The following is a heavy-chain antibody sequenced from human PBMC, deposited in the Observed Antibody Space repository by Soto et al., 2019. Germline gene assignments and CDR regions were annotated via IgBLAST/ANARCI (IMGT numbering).Heavy chain of an antibody. J-gene: IGHJ6*02. CDR2: INPSGGST. CDR1: GYTFTSYY. V-gene: IGHV1-46*01. CDR3: ARGDIVAIFGMDV. D-gene: IGHD5-12*01. Sequence: GASVNVSCKASGYTFTSYYMHWVRQPPGQGLEWMGIINPSGGSTTYAQKFQGRVTMTRDTSTSTVYMELSSLRSEDTAVYYCARGDIVAIFGMDVWGQGTTVTVSS.